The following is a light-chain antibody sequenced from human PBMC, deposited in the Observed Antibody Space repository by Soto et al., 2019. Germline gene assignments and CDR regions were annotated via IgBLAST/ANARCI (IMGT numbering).Light chain of an antibody. V-gene: IGKV3-11*01. Sequence: EIVLTQSPATLSLSPGERATLSCRASQRVTSYLAWYQQKPGQAPRILIYDVSNRASGIPARFSGSGSETDFTLTISSLEPEDFAVYYWQQRSDWPLTFGQGTRLEIK. CDR2: DVS. CDR3: QQRSDWPLT. CDR1: QRVTSY. J-gene: IGKJ5*01.